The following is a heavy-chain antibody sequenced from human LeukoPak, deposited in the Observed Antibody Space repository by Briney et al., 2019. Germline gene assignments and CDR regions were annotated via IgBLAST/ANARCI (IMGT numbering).Heavy chain of an antibody. CDR1: GYSFSVYW. V-gene: IGHV5-51*01. D-gene: IGHD2-15*01. J-gene: IGHJ4*02. Sequence: GESLKISCEGSGYSFSVYWIGWVRQRPGKGLEWMGIIYPGDSDTRYSPSFQDQVTMSVDESINTAYLQWSSLKASDTAMYYCASGAGGPRSFDYWGQGTLVTVSS. CDR3: ASGAGGPRSFDY. CDR2: IYPGDSDT.